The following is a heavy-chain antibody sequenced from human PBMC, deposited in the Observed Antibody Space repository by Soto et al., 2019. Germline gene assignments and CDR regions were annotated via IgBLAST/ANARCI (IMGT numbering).Heavy chain of an antibody. Sequence: SETLSLTCSVSGASIRSYYWHWIRQPPGKGLEWIGYVYTSDYTRYSSSLKSRVTISVDTSRNQVSLKLTSVTAADTAVYYCARDMHAGFTHYFDPWGQGTLVTVSS. CDR2: VYTSDYT. CDR1: GASIRSYY. J-gene: IGHJ5*02. V-gene: IGHV4-4*08. D-gene: IGHD1-26*01. CDR3: ARDMHAGFTHYFDP.